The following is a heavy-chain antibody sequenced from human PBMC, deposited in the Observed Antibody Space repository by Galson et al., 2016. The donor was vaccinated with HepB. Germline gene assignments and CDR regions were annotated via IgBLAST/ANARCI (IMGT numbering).Heavy chain of an antibody. V-gene: IGHV3-33*01. J-gene: IGHJ3*01. CDR3: ARAHAGGGFVGSTPAGAFDV. CDR2: IWYDGSND. Sequence: SLRLSCAASGFTFDDFGMHWVRQAPGKGLEWVAVIWYDGSNDYYTDSVKGRFTITRDNPSDTLYLRMNSLRAEDTALYYCARAHAGGGFVGSTPAGAFDVWGQGTMVTVSS. D-gene: IGHD1-26*01. CDR1: GFTFDDFG.